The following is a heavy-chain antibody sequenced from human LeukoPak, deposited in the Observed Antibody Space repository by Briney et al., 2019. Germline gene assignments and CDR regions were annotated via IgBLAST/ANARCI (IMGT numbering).Heavy chain of an antibody. CDR2: INPNSGGT. CDR3: ARVGLLSNQVATKIVGYYYGMDV. Sequence: ASVKVSCKASGYTFTGYYMHWVRQAPGQGLEWMGWINPNSGGTNYAQKFQGRVTMTRDTSISTAYVELSRLRSDDTAVYYCARVGLLSNQVATKIVGYYYGMDVWGQGTTVTVSS. D-gene: IGHD5-12*01. CDR1: GYTFTGYY. V-gene: IGHV1-2*02. J-gene: IGHJ6*02.